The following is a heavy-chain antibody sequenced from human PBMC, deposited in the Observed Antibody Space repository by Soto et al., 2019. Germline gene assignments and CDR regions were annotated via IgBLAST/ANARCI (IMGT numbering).Heavy chain of an antibody. J-gene: IGHJ4*02. V-gene: IGHV3-33*01. CDR2: IWYDGSNK. D-gene: IGHD3-10*01. CDR1: GFTFSSYG. CDR3: ASDANYGSGSYFSY. Sequence: PGGSLRLSCAASGFTFSSYGMHWVRQAPGKGLEWVAVIWYDGSNKYYADSVKGRFTISRDNSKNTLYLQMNSLRAEDTAVYYCASDANYGSGSYFSYWGQGTLVTVSS.